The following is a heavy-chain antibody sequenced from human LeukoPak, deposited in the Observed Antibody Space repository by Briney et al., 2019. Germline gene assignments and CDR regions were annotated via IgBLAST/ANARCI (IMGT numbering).Heavy chain of an antibody. Sequence: PGGSLRLSCAASGFTFSSYAMHWVRQAPGKGLECVAVISYDGSNKYYADSVKGRFTISRDNSKNTLYLQMNSLRAEDTAVYYCARDIPNPSGYFDYWGQGTLVTVSS. J-gene: IGHJ4*02. V-gene: IGHV3-30-3*01. CDR2: ISYDGSNK. D-gene: IGHD2-21*01. CDR3: ARDIPNPSGYFDY. CDR1: GFTFSSYA.